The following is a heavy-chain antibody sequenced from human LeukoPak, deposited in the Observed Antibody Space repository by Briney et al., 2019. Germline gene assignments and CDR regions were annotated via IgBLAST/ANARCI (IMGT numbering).Heavy chain of an antibody. J-gene: IGHJ3*02. CDR3: ARADIAVAGAFDI. V-gene: IGHV4-4*07. CDR2: IYTSGVT. Sequence: PSETPSLTCTVSGGSISSYYWSWSRQPPGKGLEWIGRIYTSGVTNYNPSLKSRVTMSVDTSKNQFSLKLSSVTAADTAVYYCARADIAVAGAFDIWGQGTMVTVSS. CDR1: GGSISSYY. D-gene: IGHD6-19*01.